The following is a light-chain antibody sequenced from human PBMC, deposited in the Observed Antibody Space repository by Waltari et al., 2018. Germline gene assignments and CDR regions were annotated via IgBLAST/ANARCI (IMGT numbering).Light chain of an antibody. V-gene: IGKV2-29*02. J-gene: IGKJ1*01. CDR3: IQGTYLRT. Sequence: DIVLTQTPLSLSVTPGQSASISCKSSQSLLHSTGKTYLYWYLQKPGQSPQPLIYEVSSRVAGVTYRFSGSGSVTDLILKSSRLEAEDVEVYYRIQGTYLRTFGQGTKVEIK. CDR2: EVS. CDR1: QSLLHSTGKTY.